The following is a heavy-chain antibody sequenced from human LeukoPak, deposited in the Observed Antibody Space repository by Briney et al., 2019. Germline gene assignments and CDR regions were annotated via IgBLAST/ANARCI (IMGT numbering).Heavy chain of an antibody. J-gene: IGHJ3*02. D-gene: IGHD4-23*01. CDR1: GYNFTTYW. CDR2: IYPVDSKT. V-gene: IGHV5-51*01. CDR3: ARPLYGGNSGRLGDAFDI. Sequence: GESLKISCKGSGYNFTTYWIGWVRQMPGKGLEWMGIIYPVDSKTRYSPSFQGQVTISADKSISTAYLQWSSLSDTDTAMYYCARPLYGGNSGRLGDAFDIWGQGTMVTVSS.